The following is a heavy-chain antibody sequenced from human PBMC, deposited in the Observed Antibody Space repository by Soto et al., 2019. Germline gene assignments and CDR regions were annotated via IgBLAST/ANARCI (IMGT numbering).Heavy chain of an antibody. CDR2: ISGSGGST. D-gene: IGHD2-2*01. CDR1: GFTFSSYA. V-gene: IGHV3-23*01. J-gene: IGHJ4*02. Sequence: GGSLRLSCAASGFTFSSYAMSWVRQAPGKGLEWVSTISGSGGSTYYADSVKGRFTISRDNSKNTLYLQMNSLRAEDTAVYYCASAGGPAAIVPDYWGQGTLVTVSS. CDR3: ASAGGPAAIVPDY.